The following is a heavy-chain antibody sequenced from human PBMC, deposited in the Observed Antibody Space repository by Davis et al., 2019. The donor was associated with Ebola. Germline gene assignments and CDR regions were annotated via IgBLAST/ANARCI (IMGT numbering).Heavy chain of an antibody. J-gene: IGHJ6*01. D-gene: IGHD6-13*01. CDR2: ISYDGSNK. CDR3: AKVIDNSAWYGYALDV. Sequence: GESLKISCATSGFTFSSYAMHWVRQAPGKGLEWVAVISYDGSNKYYADSVKGRFTISRDNSKNTLYLQMNSLRADDTAVYYCAKVIDNSAWYGYALDVWGQGTTVPVSS. CDR1: GFTFSSYA. V-gene: IGHV3-30*04.